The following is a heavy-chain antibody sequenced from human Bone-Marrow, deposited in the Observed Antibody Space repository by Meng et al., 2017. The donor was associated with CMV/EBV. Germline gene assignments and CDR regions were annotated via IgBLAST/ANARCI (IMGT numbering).Heavy chain of an antibody. D-gene: IGHD5-18*01. V-gene: IGHV4-34*01. Sequence: SETLSLTCAVYGGSFSGYYWSWIRQPPGKGLEWIGEINHSGSTNYNPSLKSRVTISVDTSKNQFSLKLSSVTAADTAVYYCARLAYSYGYGDYWGQGNLVNVAS. J-gene: IGHJ4*02. CDR3: ARLAYSYGYGDY. CDR1: GGSFSGYY. CDR2: INHSGST.